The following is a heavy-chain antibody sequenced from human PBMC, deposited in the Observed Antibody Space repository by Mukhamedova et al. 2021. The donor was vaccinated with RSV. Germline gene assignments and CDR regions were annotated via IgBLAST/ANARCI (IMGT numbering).Heavy chain of an antibody. V-gene: IGHV3-49*02. Sequence: APGKGLEWVSFIRGRAYGGTTEYAASVKGRFTVSRDDSKRIVFLQMNTLKTEDTAVYYCTSIGSCSNGVCYALDWYYGVDVWGQGT. J-gene: IGHJ6*02. CDR2: IRGRAYGGTT. CDR3: TSIGSCSNGVCYALDWYYGVDV. D-gene: IGHD2-8*01.